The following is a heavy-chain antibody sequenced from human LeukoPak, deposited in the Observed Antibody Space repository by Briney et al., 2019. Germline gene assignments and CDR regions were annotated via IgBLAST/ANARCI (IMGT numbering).Heavy chain of an antibody. V-gene: IGHV3-23*01. J-gene: IGHJ4*02. CDR1: GFTFSGYA. Sequence: GGSLRLSCAASGFTFSGYAMSWVRQSPGKGLEWVSAISGGGGTTYYAYYADPVKGRFTISRDNSKNTLYLLMNSLRAEDTAVYYCAKFYDILTGYIDYWGQGTLVTVSS. D-gene: IGHD3-9*01. CDR2: ISGGGGTTYYA. CDR3: AKFYDILTGYIDY.